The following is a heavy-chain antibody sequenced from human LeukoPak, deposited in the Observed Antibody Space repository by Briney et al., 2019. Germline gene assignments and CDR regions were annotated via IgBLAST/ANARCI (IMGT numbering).Heavy chain of an antibody. D-gene: IGHD6-6*01. CDR3: ARGQGRLYSSSSFDY. J-gene: IGHJ4*02. Sequence: PGGSLRLSCAASGFTFSSYGMHWVRQAPGKGLEWVAVISYDGSNKYYADSVKGRFTISRDNSKNTLYLQMNSLRAEDTAVYYCARGQGRLYSSSSFDYWGQGTLVTVSS. V-gene: IGHV3-30*03. CDR2: ISYDGSNK. CDR1: GFTFSSYG.